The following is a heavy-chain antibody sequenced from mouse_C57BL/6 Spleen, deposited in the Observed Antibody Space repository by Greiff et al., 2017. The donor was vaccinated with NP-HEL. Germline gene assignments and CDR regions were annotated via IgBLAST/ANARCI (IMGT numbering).Heavy chain of an antibody. V-gene: IGHV1-54*01. D-gene: IGHD1-2*01. J-gene: IGHJ2*01. CDR1: GYAFTNYL. CDR2: INPGSGGT. CDR3: ARSLHDPYYFDY. Sequence: QVQLKESGAELVRPGTSVKVSCKASGYAFTNYLIEWVKQRPGQGLEWIGVINPGSGGTNYNEKFKGKATLTADKSSSTAYMQLSSLTSEDSAVYFCARSLHDPYYFDYWGQGTTLTVSS.